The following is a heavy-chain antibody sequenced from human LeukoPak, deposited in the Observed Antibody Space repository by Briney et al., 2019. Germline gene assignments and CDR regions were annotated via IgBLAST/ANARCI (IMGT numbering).Heavy chain of an antibody. V-gene: IGHV1-3*01. CDR2: INAGNGNT. J-gene: IGHJ3*02. CDR1: GYTFTSYA. D-gene: IGHD1-26*01. CDR3: ARDGELYSGSKGLFDI. Sequence: ASVKVSCKASGYTFTSYAMHWVRQAPGQRLEWMGWINAGNGNTKYSQKFQGRVTITRDTSASTAYMELSSLRSEDTAVYYRARDGELYSGSKGLFDIWGQGTMVTVSS.